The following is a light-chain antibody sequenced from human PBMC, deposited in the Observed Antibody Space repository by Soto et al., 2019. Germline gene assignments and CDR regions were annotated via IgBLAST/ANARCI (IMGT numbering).Light chain of an antibody. CDR1: QTISAY. J-gene: IGKJ5*01. Sequence: DIQMTQSPSSLSASVGDRVIITCRASQTISAYLNWYQHRPGKAPKLLIDVASRLQSGVPSRFSGSGSGTDFTLTISSPQPEDVAIYYCQKYNSGLITFGQGTRLEIK. V-gene: IGKV1-39*01. CDR3: QKYNSGLIT. CDR2: VAS.